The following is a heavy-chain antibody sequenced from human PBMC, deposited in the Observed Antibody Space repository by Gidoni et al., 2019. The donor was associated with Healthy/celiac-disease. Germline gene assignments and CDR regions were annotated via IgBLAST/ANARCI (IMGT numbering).Heavy chain of an antibody. CDR1: GFTFSSYS. Sequence: EVQLVESGGGLVKPGGSLRLSCAASGFTFSSYSMNWVRQAPGKGLEWVSSISSSSSYIYYADSVKGRFTISRDNAKNSLYLQMNSLRAEDTAVYYCARAYYYDSSGYVSYAFDIWGQGTMVTVSS. J-gene: IGHJ3*02. CDR2: ISSSSSYI. V-gene: IGHV3-21*01. D-gene: IGHD3-22*01. CDR3: ARAYYYDSSGYVSYAFDI.